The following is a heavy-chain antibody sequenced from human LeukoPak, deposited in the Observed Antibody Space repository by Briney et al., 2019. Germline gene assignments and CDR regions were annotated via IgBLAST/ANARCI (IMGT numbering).Heavy chain of an antibody. D-gene: IGHD1-26*01. CDR1: GGSISSSSYY. J-gene: IGHJ3*01. CDR3: ARSRIIGSISFDDAFDV. Sequence: SETLSLTCTVSGGSISSSSYYWGWIRQPPGKGLEWIGSIYYSGSTYYNPSLKSRVTISVDTSKNQFSLKLSSVTAADTAVYYCARSRIIGSISFDDAFDVWGQGTMITVSS. V-gene: IGHV4-39*07. CDR2: IYYSGST.